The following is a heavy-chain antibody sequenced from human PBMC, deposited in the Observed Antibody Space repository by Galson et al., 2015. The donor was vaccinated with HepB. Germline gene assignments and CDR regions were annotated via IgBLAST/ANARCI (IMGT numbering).Heavy chain of an antibody. J-gene: IGHJ5*02. Sequence: SLRLSCAASGFTFSNYAMGWVRQAPGKGLEWVSGISGSGGNTYYADSVKGRFTISRDNSKNTLYLQINSLRAKDTAVYYCAKVSTSGWYSDWFDPWGQGTLVTVSS. V-gene: IGHV3-23*01. CDR2: ISGSGGNT. CDR1: GFTFSNYA. CDR3: AKVSTSGWYSDWFDP. D-gene: IGHD6-19*01.